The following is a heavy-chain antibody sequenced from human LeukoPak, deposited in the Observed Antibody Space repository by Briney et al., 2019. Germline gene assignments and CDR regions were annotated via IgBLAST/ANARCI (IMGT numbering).Heavy chain of an antibody. CDR2: ISTYKGNT. J-gene: IGHJ2*01. V-gene: IGHV1-18*01. D-gene: IGHD6-13*01. Sequence: ASVKVSCKASGYIFKTHGITWVRQAPGQGLEWMGWISTYKGNTNYAQKLQGRVTLTTDTSTSTVYMELRRLRSDDTAVYFCASVIAASGTRNWYFDLWGRGTLVTVSS. CDR3: ASVIAASGTRNWYFDL. CDR1: GYIFKTHG.